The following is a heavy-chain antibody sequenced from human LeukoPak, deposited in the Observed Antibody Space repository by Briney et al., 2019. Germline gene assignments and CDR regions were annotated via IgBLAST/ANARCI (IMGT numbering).Heavy chain of an antibody. CDR3: ARGLVATPLYY. D-gene: IGHD5-12*01. J-gene: IGHJ4*02. CDR1: GGSFSGYY. Sequence: SETLSLTCAVYGGSFSGYYWSWIRQPPGKGLEWIGEINHSGSTNYNPSLKSRVTISVDTSKNQFSLKLSSVTAADTAVYYCARGLVATPLYYWGQGTLVTVSS. V-gene: IGHV4-34*01. CDR2: INHSGST.